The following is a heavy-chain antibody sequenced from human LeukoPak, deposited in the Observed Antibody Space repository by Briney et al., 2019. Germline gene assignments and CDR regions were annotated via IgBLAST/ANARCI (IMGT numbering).Heavy chain of an antibody. CDR3: ARQIASAGTAGFDF. V-gene: IGHV4-4*07. CDR1: GGSISSYY. D-gene: IGHD6-13*01. J-gene: IGHJ4*02. CDR2: IYSTGST. Sequence: SETLSLTCTVSGGSISSYYWSWIRQPAGKGLEWIGRIYSTGSTNYNPSLKSRVTMSVDTSKNQCSLRLRSVTAADTAVYYCARQIASAGTAGFDFWGQGALVTVSS.